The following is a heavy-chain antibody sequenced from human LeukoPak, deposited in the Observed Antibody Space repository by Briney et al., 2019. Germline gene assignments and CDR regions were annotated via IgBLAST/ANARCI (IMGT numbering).Heavy chain of an antibody. V-gene: IGHV3-23*01. Sequence: GGSLRLSCAASGFTFSDYGMSWVRQAPGKGLEWVSTITSTGATSYYADSVKGRFTISRDNSEGRLHLQMNSLRAEDTAVYYCARVWGITMVRGVAPTVDAFDIWGQGTMVTVSS. CDR1: GFTFSDYG. CDR3: ARVWGITMVRGVAPTVDAFDI. CDR2: ITSTGATS. J-gene: IGHJ3*02. D-gene: IGHD3-10*01.